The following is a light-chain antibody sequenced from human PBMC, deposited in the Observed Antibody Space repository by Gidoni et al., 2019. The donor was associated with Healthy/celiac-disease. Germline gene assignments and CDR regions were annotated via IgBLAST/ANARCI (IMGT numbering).Light chain of an antibody. CDR2: AAS. J-gene: IGKJ2*01. V-gene: IGKV1-39*01. CDR1: QSISSY. Sequence: DPVTITCRASQSISSYLNWYQQKPGKAPKLLIYAASSLQSGVPSRFSGSGSGTDFTLTISSLQPEDFATYYCQQSYSTSFGQRTKLEIK. CDR3: QQSYSTS.